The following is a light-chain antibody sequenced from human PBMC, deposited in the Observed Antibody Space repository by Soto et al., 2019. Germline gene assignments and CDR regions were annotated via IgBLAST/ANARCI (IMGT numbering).Light chain of an antibody. CDR2: DND. J-gene: IGLJ1*01. V-gene: IGLV1-51*01. CDR1: SSNRENNF. CDR3: GTWHNRRSCYV. Sequence: QAVLTQPPSVSAAPGERVTISCSGISSNRENNFFSWYQQLPGAGPKLLIYDNDKRPASVPDRCSGSTSATSATLDITGLQTGDEADYYCGTWHNRRSCYVCGPGTKVTAL.